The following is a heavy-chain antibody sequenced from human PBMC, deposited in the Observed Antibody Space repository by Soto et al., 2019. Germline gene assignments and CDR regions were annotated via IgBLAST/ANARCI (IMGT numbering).Heavy chain of an antibody. CDR1: GGSISSSSYY. J-gene: IGHJ6*02. Sequence: PSETLSLTCTVSGGSISSSSYYWGWIRQPPGKGLEWIGSIYYSGSTYYNPSLKSRVTISVDTSKNQFSLKLSSVTAADTAVYYCARHPDAYYYGMDVWGQGTTVTVSS. CDR2: IYYSGST. CDR3: ARHPDAYYYGMDV. V-gene: IGHV4-39*01.